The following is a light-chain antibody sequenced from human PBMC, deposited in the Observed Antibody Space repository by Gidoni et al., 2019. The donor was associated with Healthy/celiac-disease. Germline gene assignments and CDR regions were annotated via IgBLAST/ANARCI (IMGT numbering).Light chain of an antibody. CDR2: AAS. J-gene: IGKJ4*01. CDR1: QGISSY. V-gene: IGKV1-8*01. Sequence: AIRIPQSPSSLSASTGDRVTITCRASQGISSYLAWYQQKPGKAPKLLIYAASTLQSGVPSRFSGSGSGTDFTLTISCLQSEDFATYYCQQYYSYPRELTFGGGTKVEIK. CDR3: QQYYSYPRELT.